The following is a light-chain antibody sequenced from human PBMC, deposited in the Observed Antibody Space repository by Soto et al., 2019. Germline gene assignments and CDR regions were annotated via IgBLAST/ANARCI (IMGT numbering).Light chain of an antibody. CDR2: GAF. CDR1: QSVSSN. CDR3: QQYNNWPPYT. J-gene: IGKJ2*01. V-gene: IGKV3-15*01. Sequence: EIVMTQSPATRSVSPGEGATLSCRASQSVSSNLAGYQQKPGQAPRLLIYGAFSRATGIPARFSGSGSGTEFTLTISSLQSEDFAVYYCQQYNNWPPYTFGQGTKLEIK.